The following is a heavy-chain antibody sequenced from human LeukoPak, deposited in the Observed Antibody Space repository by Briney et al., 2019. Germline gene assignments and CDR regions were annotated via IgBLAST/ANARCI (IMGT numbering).Heavy chain of an antibody. CDR2: IYYSGST. D-gene: IGHD6-13*01. CDR1: GGSISSSSYS. J-gene: IGHJ4*02. V-gene: IGHV4-39*01. CDR3: ARPRIAAAGRGYFDY. Sequence: SETLSLTCTVSGGSISSSSYSWGWIRQPPGKGLEWIGSIYYSGSTYYNPSLKSRVTISVDTSKNQFSLKLSSVTAADTAVYYCARPRIAAAGRGYFDYWGQGTLVTVSS.